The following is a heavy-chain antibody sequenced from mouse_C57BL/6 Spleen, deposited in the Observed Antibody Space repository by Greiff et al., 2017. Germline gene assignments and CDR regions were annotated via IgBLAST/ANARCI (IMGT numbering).Heavy chain of an antibody. J-gene: IGHJ1*03. Sequence: EVKLVESEGGLVQPGSSMKLSCTASGFTISDYYMAWVRQVPEKGLEWVANINYDGSSTYYLDSLQSRFIISRDTAKNILYLQMSSLKSEDTATYYCSRYYYGSSYGYFDVWGTGTTVTVSS. V-gene: IGHV5-16*01. CDR3: SRYYYGSSYGYFDV. CDR2: INYDGSST. CDR1: GFTISDYY. D-gene: IGHD1-1*01.